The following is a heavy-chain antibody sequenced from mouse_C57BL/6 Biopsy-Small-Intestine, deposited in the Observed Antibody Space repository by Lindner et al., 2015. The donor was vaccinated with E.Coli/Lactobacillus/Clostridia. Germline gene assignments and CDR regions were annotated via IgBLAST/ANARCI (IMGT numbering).Heavy chain of an antibody. CDR1: GFTFSDYG. Sequence: VQLQESGGGLVKPGGSLKLSCAASGFTFSDYGMHWVRQAPEKGLEWVAYISSGSSTIYYADTVKGRFTISRDNAKNTLFLQMTSLRSEDTAMYYCARYDYYFDHWGQGTTLTVSS. V-gene: IGHV5-17*01. J-gene: IGHJ2*01. CDR2: ISSGSSTI. CDR3: ARYDYYFDH. D-gene: IGHD2-4*01.